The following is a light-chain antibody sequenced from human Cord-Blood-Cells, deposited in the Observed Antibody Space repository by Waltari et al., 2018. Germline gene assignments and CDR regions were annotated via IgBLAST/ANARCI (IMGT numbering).Light chain of an antibody. J-gene: IGLJ1*01. CDR1: ALPKQY. Sequence: SYELTQPPSVSVSPGQTARITSSGDALPKQYAYWYQTKSGQAPVLVIYEDSKRPSGIPERFSGSRSGTMATLTISGAQVEDEADYYCCSPDSSGNRVFGTGTKVTVL. CDR3: CSPDSSGNRV. V-gene: IGLV3-10*01. CDR2: EDS.